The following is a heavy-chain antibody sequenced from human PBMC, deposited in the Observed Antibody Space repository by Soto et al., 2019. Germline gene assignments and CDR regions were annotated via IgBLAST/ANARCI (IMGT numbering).Heavy chain of an antibody. CDR2: IWYDGSNK. V-gene: IGHV3-33*01. J-gene: IGHJ4*02. D-gene: IGHD3-22*01. CDR1: GFTFSSYG. CDR3: ARGPAGYYDDSSGYYDY. Sequence: QVQLVESGGGVVQPGRSLRLSCAASGFTFSSYGMHWVRQAPGKGLEWVAVIWYDGSNKYYADSVKGRFTISRDNSKNTLYLQVTRLRAEDTAVYYCARGPAGYYDDSSGYYDYWGQGTLVTVSS.